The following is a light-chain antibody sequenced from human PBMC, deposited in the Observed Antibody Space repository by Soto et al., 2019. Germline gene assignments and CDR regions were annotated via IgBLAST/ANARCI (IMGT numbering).Light chain of an antibody. V-gene: IGLV1-40*01. CDR2: GNS. CDR3: QSYDSSLSGYV. CDR1: SSNIGAGYD. Sequence: QSVLTQPPSVSGAPGQRGTISCTGSSSNIGAGYDVHWYQQLPGTAPKLLIYGNSNRPSGVPDRFSGSKSGTSASLAITGLQAEDEADYYCQSYDSSLSGYVFGTGNKLTVL. J-gene: IGLJ1*01.